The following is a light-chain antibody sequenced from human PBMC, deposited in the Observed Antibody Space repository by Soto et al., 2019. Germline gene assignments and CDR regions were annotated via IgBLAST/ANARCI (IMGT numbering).Light chain of an antibody. Sequence: IQMTQSPSTLSASVGDRVTITCRARQSISSWLAWYQQKPGKAPKLLIYKASSLESGVPSRFSGSGSGTEFTLTISSLQPDDFATYYCQQYNSYPFTFGPGTKVDIK. CDR2: KAS. CDR1: QSISSW. V-gene: IGKV1-5*03. CDR3: QQYNSYPFT. J-gene: IGKJ3*01.